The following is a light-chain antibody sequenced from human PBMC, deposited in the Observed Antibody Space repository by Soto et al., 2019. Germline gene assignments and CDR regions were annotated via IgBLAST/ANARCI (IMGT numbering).Light chain of an antibody. CDR1: QSVSGN. V-gene: IGKV3-15*01. CDR2: SVS. Sequence: EIVLTQSPATLSVSPGESATLSCRASQSVSGNLAWYQQKPGQAPRLLVYSVSIRATGIPDRFSGSGSGTEFTLTISSLQSEDFAVYFCHQYNKWPPYTFGQGTKLEIK. J-gene: IGKJ2*01. CDR3: HQYNKWPPYT.